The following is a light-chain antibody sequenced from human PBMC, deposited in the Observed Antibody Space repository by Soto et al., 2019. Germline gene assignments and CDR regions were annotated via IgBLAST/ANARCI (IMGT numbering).Light chain of an antibody. CDR3: QQYNRWPVT. J-gene: IGKJ4*01. CDR1: QGISKK. V-gene: IGKV3-15*01. Sequence: IVMPQSTSTLSEAPGARVTFSCRASQGISKKVAWYQHKPGQAPRLLISAVSTGATGVPARFSGSGSGTEFNLTINSLQSEDCATYYCQQYNRWPVTFGGGTKVDIK. CDR2: AVS.